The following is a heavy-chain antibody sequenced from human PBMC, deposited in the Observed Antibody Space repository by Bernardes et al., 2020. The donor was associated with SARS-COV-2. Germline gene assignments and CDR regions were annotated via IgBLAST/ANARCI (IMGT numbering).Heavy chain of an antibody. D-gene: IGHD2-15*01. V-gene: IGHV3-30-3*01. CDR2: ISYDGSNK. CDR1: GFTFSSYA. J-gene: IGHJ4*02. CDR3: ARDFVVVVVAAHY. Sequence: GGSLRLSCAASGFTFSSYAMHWVRQAPGKGLEWVAVISYDGSNKYYADSVKGRFTISRDNSKNTLYLQMNSLRAEDTAVYYCARDFVVVVVAAHYWGQGTLVTVSS.